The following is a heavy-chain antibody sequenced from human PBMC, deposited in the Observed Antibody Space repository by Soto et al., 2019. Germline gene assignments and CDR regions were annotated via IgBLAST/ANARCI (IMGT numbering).Heavy chain of an antibody. Sequence: SETLSLTCTVSGGSTSNNYWSWIRQPPGKGLEWIGYIYYTGGTNYNPSLKSRVTISLDTSKNQFSLKMNSVTAADTAVYYCARLAATVAFDIRGHGTMVTVSS. V-gene: IGHV4-59*08. CDR1: GGSTSNNY. J-gene: IGHJ3*02. D-gene: IGHD1-26*01. CDR2: IYYTGGT. CDR3: ARLAATVAFDI.